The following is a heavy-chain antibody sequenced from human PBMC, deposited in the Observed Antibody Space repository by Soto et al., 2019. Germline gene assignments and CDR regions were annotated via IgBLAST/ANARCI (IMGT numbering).Heavy chain of an antibody. CDR3: ARLSQSGDHPRGFDY. J-gene: IGHJ4*02. CDR2: IYSGGST. D-gene: IGHD7-27*01. V-gene: IGHV3-53*01. CDR1: GFTVSSNY. Sequence: GGSLRLSCAASGFTVSSNYMSWVRQAPGKGLEWVSVIYSGGSTYYADSVKGRFTISRDNSKNTLYLQMNSLRAEDTAVYYCARLSQSGDHPRGFDYWGQGTLVTVSS.